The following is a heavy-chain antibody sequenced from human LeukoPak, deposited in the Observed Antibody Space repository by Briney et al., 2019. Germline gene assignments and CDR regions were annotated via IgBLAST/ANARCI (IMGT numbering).Heavy chain of an antibody. Sequence: GRSLRLSCAASGFTFSSYAMHWARQAPGKGLEWVAVISYDGSNKYYADSVKGRFTISRDNSKNTLYLQMNSLRAEDTAVYYCARDNKTKLDTAMGDFDYWGQGTLVTVSS. CDR1: GFTFSSYA. J-gene: IGHJ4*02. D-gene: IGHD5-18*01. CDR2: ISYDGSNK. V-gene: IGHV3-30*04. CDR3: ARDNKTKLDTAMGDFDY.